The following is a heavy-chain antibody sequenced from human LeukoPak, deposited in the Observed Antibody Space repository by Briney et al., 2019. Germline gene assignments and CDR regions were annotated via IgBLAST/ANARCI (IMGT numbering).Heavy chain of an antibody. J-gene: IGHJ4*02. V-gene: IGHV3-23*01. CDR3: AKVSLLWFGELLFSSDY. Sequence: GGSLRLSCAASGFTFSSYAMSWVRQAPGKGLEWVSAISGSGGSTYYADSVKGRFTISRDNSKNTLYLQMNSLRAEDTAVYYCAKVSLLWFGELLFSSDYWGQGTLVTVSS. D-gene: IGHD3-10*01. CDR1: GFTFSSYA. CDR2: ISGSGGST.